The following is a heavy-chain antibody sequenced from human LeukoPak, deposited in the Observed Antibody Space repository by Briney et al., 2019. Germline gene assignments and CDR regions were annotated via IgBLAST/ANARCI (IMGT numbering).Heavy chain of an antibody. Sequence: GGSLRLSCAASGFTFSSYWMHWVRQAPGKGLVWVSRINSDGSSTSYADSVKGRFTISRDNAKNTLYLQMNSLRAEDTAVYYCARDRYYYGSGSLHENWGQGTLVTVSP. J-gene: IGHJ4*02. V-gene: IGHV3-74*01. CDR3: ARDRYYYGSGSLHEN. CDR1: GFTFSSYW. D-gene: IGHD3-10*01. CDR2: INSDGSST.